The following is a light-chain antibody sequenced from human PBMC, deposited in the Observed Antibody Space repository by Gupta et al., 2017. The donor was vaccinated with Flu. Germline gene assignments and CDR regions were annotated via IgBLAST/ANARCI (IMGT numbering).Light chain of an antibody. J-gene: IGKJ3*01. CDR2: GAS. Sequence: PGTLSLSPGERATLSCRASQSVSSSYLAWYQQKPGQAPRLLIYGASSRATGIPDRFSGSGSGTDFTLTISRLEPEDFAVYYCQQYGSSPAFGPGTKVDIK. V-gene: IGKV3-20*01. CDR1: QSVSSSY. CDR3: QQYGSSPA.